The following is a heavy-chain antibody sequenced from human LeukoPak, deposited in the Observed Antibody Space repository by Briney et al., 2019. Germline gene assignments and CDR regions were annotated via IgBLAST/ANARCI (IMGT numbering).Heavy chain of an antibody. CDR3: ARSAYYYDRSGYYYPNYLDY. J-gene: IGHJ4*02. D-gene: IGHD3-22*01. Sequence: GASVKVSCKASGYTFTSYAMNWVRQAPGQGLEWMGWINTNTGNPTYAQGFTGRFVFSLDTSVSTAYLQISSLKAEDTAVYYCARSAYYYDRSGYYYPNYLDYWGQGTLVTVSS. CDR2: INTNTGNP. CDR1: GYTFTSYA. V-gene: IGHV7-4-1*02.